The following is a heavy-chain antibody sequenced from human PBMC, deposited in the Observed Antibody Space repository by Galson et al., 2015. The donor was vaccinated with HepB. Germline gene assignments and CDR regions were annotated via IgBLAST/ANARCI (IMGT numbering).Heavy chain of an antibody. D-gene: IGHD1-26*01. J-gene: IGHJ5*02. CDR3: ARVARENWFDP. CDR1: GGSFSGYY. V-gene: IGHV4-34*01. CDR2: INHSGST. Sequence: SETLSLTCAVCGGSFSGYYWSWIRQPPGKGLEWIGEINHSGSTNYNPSLKSRVTISVDTSKNQFSLKLSSVTAADTAVYYCARVARENWFDPWGRGTLVTVSS.